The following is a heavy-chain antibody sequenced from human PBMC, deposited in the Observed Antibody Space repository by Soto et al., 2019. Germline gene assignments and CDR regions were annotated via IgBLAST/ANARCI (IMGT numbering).Heavy chain of an antibody. Sequence: PSETLSLTCSVSGGSISSGDYYWNWIRQPPGKGLEWIGYIYYSGSTNYNPSLKSRVTISVDTSKNQFSLKLSSVTAADTAVYYCARDHIAAAGRGPPMDVWGQGTTVTVSS. D-gene: IGHD6-13*01. V-gene: IGHV4-61*08. J-gene: IGHJ6*02. CDR1: GGSISSGDYY. CDR2: IYYSGST. CDR3: ARDHIAAAGRGPPMDV.